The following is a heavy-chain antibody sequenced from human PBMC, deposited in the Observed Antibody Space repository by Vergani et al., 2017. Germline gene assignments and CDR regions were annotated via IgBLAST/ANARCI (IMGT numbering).Heavy chain of an antibody. Sequence: QVTLKESGPALVKPTQTLTLTCTFSGFSLNTYGMNVTWIRQPPGKALEWLSRIYWNDQTYYTTSLRTRITISKDTSKNQVALTMTNMDPVDTATYYCTRTLSDSRGYFIDYWGQGTLVTVSS. CDR2: IYWNDQT. J-gene: IGHJ4*02. CDR1: GFSLNTYGMN. CDR3: TRTLSDSRGYFIDY. D-gene: IGHD3-22*01. V-gene: IGHV2-70*04.